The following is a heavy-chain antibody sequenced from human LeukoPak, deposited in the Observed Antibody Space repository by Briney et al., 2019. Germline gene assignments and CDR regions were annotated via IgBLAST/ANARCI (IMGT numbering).Heavy chain of an antibody. V-gene: IGHV1-2*02. CDR1: GYTFTGYY. CDR3: ARDIPADYCSGGSCAPGAYGMDV. J-gene: IGHJ6*02. CDR2: INPNSGGT. D-gene: IGHD2-15*01. Sequence: ASVKVSCKASGYTFTGYYMHWVRQAPGQGLEWMGWINPNSGGTNYAQKFQGRVTMTRDTSTSTAYMELRSLRSDDTAVYYCARDIPADYCSGGSCAPGAYGMDVWGQGTTVTVSS.